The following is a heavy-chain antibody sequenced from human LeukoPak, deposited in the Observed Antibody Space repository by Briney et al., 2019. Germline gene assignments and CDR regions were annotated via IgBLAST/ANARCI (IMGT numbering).Heavy chain of an antibody. CDR3: ARAPVYYFDS. J-gene: IGHJ4*02. V-gene: IGHV4-4*07. CDR1: GGSISTYY. Sequence: SETLSLTCTVSGGSISTYYWSWIRQPAGKGLEWIGRFDTSGSTNYNPSLKSRLTMSGDTSKNQFSLKLSSVTAADTAVYYCARAPVYYFDSWGQGTPVTVSS. CDR2: FDTSGST.